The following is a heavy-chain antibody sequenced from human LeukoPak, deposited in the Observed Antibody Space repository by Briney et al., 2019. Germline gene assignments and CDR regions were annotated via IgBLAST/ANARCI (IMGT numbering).Heavy chain of an antibody. CDR1: GGTFSSYA. Sequence: SVKVSCKASGGTFSSYAISWVRQAPGQGLEWVGGIIPIFGTANYAQKFQGRVTITADESTSTAYMELSSLRSEDTAVYYCARGGLPDYYYYYGMDVWGQGTTVTVSS. CDR3: ARGGLPDYYYYYGMDV. J-gene: IGHJ6*02. D-gene: IGHD2-15*01. CDR2: IIPIFGTA. V-gene: IGHV1-69*13.